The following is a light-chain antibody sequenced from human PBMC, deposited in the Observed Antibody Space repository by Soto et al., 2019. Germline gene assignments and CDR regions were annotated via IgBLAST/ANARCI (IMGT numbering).Light chain of an antibody. CDR2: GNS. V-gene: IGLV1-40*01. J-gene: IGLJ2*01. Sequence: QPVLTQPPSVSGAPGQRVTISCTGSSSNIGAGYDVHWYQQLPGTAPKLLIYGNSNRPSGVPDRFSGSKSGTSASLAITGLQAEDEADYYCQSYYSSLSGLVFGGGTKLTVL. CDR3: QSYYSSLSGLV. CDR1: SSNIGAGYD.